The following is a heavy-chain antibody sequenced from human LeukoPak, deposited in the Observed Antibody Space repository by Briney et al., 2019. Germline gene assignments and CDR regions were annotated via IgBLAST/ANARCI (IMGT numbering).Heavy chain of an antibody. V-gene: IGHV3-30*02. CDR3: AKDLYYDSSDYLDY. J-gene: IGHJ4*02. CDR1: GFTFSSYG. D-gene: IGHD3-22*01. CDR2: IRYDGSNK. Sequence: GGSLRLSCAASGFTFSSYGMHWVRQASGKGLEWVAFIRYDGSNKYYADSVKGRFTISRDNSKNTLYLQMNSLRAEDTAVYYCAKDLYYDSSDYLDYWGQGTLVTVSS.